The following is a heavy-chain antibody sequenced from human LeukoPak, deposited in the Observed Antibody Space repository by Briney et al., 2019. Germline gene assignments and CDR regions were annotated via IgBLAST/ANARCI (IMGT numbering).Heavy chain of an antibody. CDR1: GYTLTELS. D-gene: IGHD3-22*01. J-gene: IGHJ4*02. CDR3: ATRPPPRYYYDSSGYYV. Sequence: ASVKVSCKVSGYTLTELSMHWVRQAPGNGLEWMGGFDPEDGETIYAQKFQGRVTMTEDTSTDTAYMELSSLRSEDTAVYYCATRPPPRYYYDSSGYYVWGQGTLVTVSS. CDR2: FDPEDGET. V-gene: IGHV1-24*01.